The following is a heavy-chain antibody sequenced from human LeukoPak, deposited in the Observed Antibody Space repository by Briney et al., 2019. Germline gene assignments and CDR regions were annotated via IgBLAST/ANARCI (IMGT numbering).Heavy chain of an antibody. CDR3: ASSAYYYYDSSGYSFDY. CDR1: GGSIRSGGYS. J-gene: IGHJ4*02. Sequence: SETLSLTCAVSGGSIRSGGYSWSWIRQPPGKGLEWIGCIYHSGSTYYNPSLKSRVTISVDRSKNQFSLKLSSVTAADTAVYYCASSAYYYYDSSGYSFDYWGQGTLVTVSS. D-gene: IGHD3-22*01. V-gene: IGHV4-30-2*01. CDR2: IYHSGST.